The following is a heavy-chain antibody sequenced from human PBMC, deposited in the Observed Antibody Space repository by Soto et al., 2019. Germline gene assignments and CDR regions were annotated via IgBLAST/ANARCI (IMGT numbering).Heavy chain of an antibody. CDR3: ARGRRDGYNWKPRFDY. Sequence: SETLSLTCAVYGGSLSGYYWSWIRQPPGKGLEWIGEINHSGSTNYNPSLKSRVTISVDTSKNQFSLKLSSVTAADTAVYYCARGRRDGYNWKPRFDYWGQGTLVTVS. V-gene: IGHV4-34*01. D-gene: IGHD1-1*01. J-gene: IGHJ4*02. CDR1: GGSLSGYY. CDR2: INHSGST.